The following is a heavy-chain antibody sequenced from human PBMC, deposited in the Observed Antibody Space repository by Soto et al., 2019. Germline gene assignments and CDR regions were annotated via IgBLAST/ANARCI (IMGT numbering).Heavy chain of an antibody. CDR3: ARYPTGTEVTEGSIY. V-gene: IGHV3-30*09. CDR1: GFTFTSYI. J-gene: IGHJ4*02. CDR2: ISYDGKNK. Sequence: QVQLVESGGGVVQPGRSLRLSCAASGFTFTSYIFHWVRQAPGKGLEWVAVISYDGKNKYYADSVQDRFAISRDNSKNTLYLQMNSLRAEDTAVYHCARYPTGTEVTEGSIYWGQGTQVTVSS. D-gene: IGHD2-21*02.